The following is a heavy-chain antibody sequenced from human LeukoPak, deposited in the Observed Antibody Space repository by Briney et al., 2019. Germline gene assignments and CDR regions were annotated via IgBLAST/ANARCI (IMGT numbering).Heavy chain of an antibody. CDR1: GFTFSSYA. CDR3: ARAGSSGWYGGDY. V-gene: IGHV3-30*04. J-gene: IGHJ4*02. CDR2: ISYDGSNK. Sequence: PGGSLRLSCAASGFTFSSYAMHWVRQAPGKGLEWVAVISYDGSNKYYADSVKGRFTISRDNSNNTLYLQMNSLRAEDTAVYYCARAGSSGWYGGDYWGQGTLVTVSS. D-gene: IGHD6-19*01.